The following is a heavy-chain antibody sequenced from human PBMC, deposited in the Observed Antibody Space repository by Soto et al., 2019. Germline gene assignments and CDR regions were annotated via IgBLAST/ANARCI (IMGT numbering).Heavy chain of an antibody. Sequence: QVQLVQSGAEVKKPGASVKVSCKASGYSFTSYDIHWVRQATGQGLEWVGWMNPNSGDTDYQQKFQGRVTMTRNTSITIAYMDLSGLRTEDTAEDFGARFPVLAANGSDIWGQGTTVTVSS. V-gene: IGHV1-8*01. D-gene: IGHD3-10*01. J-gene: IGHJ6*02. CDR1: GYSFTSYD. CDR2: MNPNSGDT. CDR3: ARFPVLAANGSDI.